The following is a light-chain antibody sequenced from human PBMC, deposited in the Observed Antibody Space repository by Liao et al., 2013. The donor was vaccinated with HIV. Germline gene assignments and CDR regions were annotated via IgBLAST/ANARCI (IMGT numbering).Light chain of an antibody. J-gene: IGLJ3*02. V-gene: IGLV3-21*04. Sequence: SDVLTQPPSVSVAPGKTAKITCEGDKVGRKSVHWYQRKPGQAPALVIYYDKTRPSGIPERISGSNFGSTATLTISRVEAGDEADYFCQVWGTTSDHWVFGGGTKLTVL. CDR2: YDK. CDR1: KVGRKS. CDR3: QVWGTTSDHWV.